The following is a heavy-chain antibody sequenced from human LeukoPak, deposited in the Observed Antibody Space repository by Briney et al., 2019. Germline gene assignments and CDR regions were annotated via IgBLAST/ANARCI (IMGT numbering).Heavy chain of an antibody. J-gene: IGHJ4*02. V-gene: IGHV3-23*01. CDR3: AVNAGVVAYELADY. D-gene: IGHD2-15*01. CDR1: GLTFSSYG. Sequence: GGSLRLSCAASGLTFSSYGMSWVRQAPGKGLEWVSVISGSGGSTYYVDSVKGRFTISRDNAKNSLYLQMNSLRAEDTAVYYCAVNAGVVAYELADYWGQGTLVTVSP. CDR2: ISGSGGST.